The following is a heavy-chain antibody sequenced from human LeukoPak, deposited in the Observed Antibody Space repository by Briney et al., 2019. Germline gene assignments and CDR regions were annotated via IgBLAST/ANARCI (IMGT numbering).Heavy chain of an antibody. V-gene: IGHV1-18*01. D-gene: IGHD6-13*01. CDR2: ISAYNGNT. J-gene: IGHJ4*02. CDR3: ARPATPAAHTPFSSSWYEVGTEFDY. CDR1: GYTFTSYG. Sequence: VASVKVSCKASGYTFTSYGISWVRQAPGQGLEWMGWISAYNGNTNYAQKLQGRVTMTTDTSTSTAYMELRSLRSDDTAVYYCARPATPAAHTPFSSSWYEVGTEFDYWGQGTLVTVSS.